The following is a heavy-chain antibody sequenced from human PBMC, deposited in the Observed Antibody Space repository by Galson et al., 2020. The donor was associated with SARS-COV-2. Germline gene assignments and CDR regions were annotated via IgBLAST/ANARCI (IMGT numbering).Heavy chain of an antibody. Sequence: GGSLRPSCTASGFTFGDYAMSWFRQAPGKGLEWVGFIRSKAYGGTTEYAASVKGRFTISRDDSKSIAYLQMNSLKTEDTAVYYCTQDDFWSGYGHYWGQGTLVTVSS. J-gene: IGHJ4*02. D-gene: IGHD3-3*01. V-gene: IGHV3-49*03. CDR2: IRSKAYGGTT. CDR1: GFTFGDYA. CDR3: TQDDFWSGYGHY.